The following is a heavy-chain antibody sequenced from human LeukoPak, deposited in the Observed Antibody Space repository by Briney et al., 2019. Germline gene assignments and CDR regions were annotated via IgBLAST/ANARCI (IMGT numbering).Heavy chain of an antibody. V-gene: IGHV5-51*01. Sequence: GESLKISCKGLGYSFSSYWNPWVRQRPGKGLEWMGIIYPGGSETRYDPSFQGQVTISADSSTSTAYLQWSSLRASDTAMYYCARASRDGYNQNFDHWGQGTLVTVSS. J-gene: IGHJ4*02. D-gene: IGHD5-24*01. CDR2: IYPGGSET. CDR1: GYSFSSYW. CDR3: ARASRDGYNQNFDH.